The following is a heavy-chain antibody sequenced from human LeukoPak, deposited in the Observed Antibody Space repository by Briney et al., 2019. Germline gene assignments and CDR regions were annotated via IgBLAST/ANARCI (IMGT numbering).Heavy chain of an antibody. V-gene: IGHV4-61*02. CDR3: ARDYGDYAWYGAVRYYYYYMDV. D-gene: IGHD4-17*01. CDR1: GGSINSGCYY. CDR2: IYTSGST. J-gene: IGHJ6*03. Sequence: PSETLSLTCNVSGGSINSGCYYWSWIRQPAGKGLEWIGRIYTSGSTNYNPSLKSRVTISVDTSKNQFSLKLSSVTAADTAVYYCARDYGDYAWYGAVRYYYYYMDVWGKGTTVTVSS.